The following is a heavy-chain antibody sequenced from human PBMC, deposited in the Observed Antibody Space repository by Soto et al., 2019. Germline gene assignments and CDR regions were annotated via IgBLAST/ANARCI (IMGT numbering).Heavy chain of an antibody. J-gene: IGHJ6*02. CDR2: TYYRSKWYN. V-gene: IGHV6-1*01. CDR1: GDSVSSNSAA. D-gene: IGHD2-15*01. Sequence: SRTLSLTCAISGDSVSSNSAAWNWIRQSPSRGLEWLGRTYYRSKWYNDYAVSVKSRITINPDTSKNQFSLQLNSVTPEDTAVYYCARDSVPIVVVVAANGMDVWGQGTTVTVSS. CDR3: ARDSVPIVVVVAANGMDV.